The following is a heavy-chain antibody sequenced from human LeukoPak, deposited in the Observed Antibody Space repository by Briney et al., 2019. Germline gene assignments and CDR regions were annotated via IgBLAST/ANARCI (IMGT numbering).Heavy chain of an antibody. D-gene: IGHD6-19*01. Sequence: GESPKISCKGSGYSFTSYWIGWVRQMPGKGLEWMGIIYPGDSDTRYSPSFQGQVTISADKSISTAYLQWSSLKASDTAMYYCARESVQWLVREVFWFDPWGQGTLVTVSS. CDR2: IYPGDSDT. J-gene: IGHJ5*02. CDR1: GYSFTSYW. CDR3: ARESVQWLVREVFWFDP. V-gene: IGHV5-51*01.